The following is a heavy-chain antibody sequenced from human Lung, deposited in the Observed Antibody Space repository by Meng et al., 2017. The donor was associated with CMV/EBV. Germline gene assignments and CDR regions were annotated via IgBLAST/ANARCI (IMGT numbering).Heavy chain of an antibody. Sequence: LRLSCAASGFTFSTYWMHWVRQAPGKGLVWVSRINRDGRVTGYADSVKGRFTISRDNAKNTLYLQMNSLRAEDTAVYYCTRGFLEGYWGQGTLVTVSS. J-gene: IGHJ4*02. CDR3: TRGFLEGY. V-gene: IGHV3-74*01. CDR2: INRDGRVT. CDR1: GFTFSTYW. D-gene: IGHD3-3*01.